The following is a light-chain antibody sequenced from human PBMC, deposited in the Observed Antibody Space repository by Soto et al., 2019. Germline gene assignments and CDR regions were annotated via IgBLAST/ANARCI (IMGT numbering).Light chain of an antibody. V-gene: IGKV3-15*01. J-gene: IGKJ4*01. CDR1: QGVGST. Sequence: EIIMTQSPATLSVSPGERVTLSCRASQGVGSTLACYRQQPGQAPRLLIYDAYIRASGVPARFSGSGSGTEFTLTISGLQSEDFAVYFCQHYKTWPLAFGGGTKVEIK. CDR3: QHYKTWPLA. CDR2: DAY.